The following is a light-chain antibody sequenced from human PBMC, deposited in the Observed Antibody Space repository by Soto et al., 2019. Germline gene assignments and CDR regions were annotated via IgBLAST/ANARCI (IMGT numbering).Light chain of an antibody. J-gene: IGKJ2*01. V-gene: IGKV4-1*01. CDR2: WAS. CDR3: QHYNSYPHT. CDR1: QSVLYSSNNKNY. Sequence: DIVMTQSPDSLAVSLGERATINCKSSQSVLYSSNNKNYLAWYQQKPGQPPTLLIYWASTRESGVPDRFSGSGSGTDFSLTISSLQPDDTATYYCQHYNSYPHTFGQGTKLEIK.